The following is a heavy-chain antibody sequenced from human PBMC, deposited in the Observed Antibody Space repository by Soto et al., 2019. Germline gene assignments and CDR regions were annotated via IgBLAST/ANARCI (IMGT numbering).Heavy chain of an antibody. CDR1: GGSISSSNW. CDR2: IYHSGST. V-gene: IGHV4-4*02. J-gene: IGHJ3*02. D-gene: IGHD3-9*01. Sequence: SETMSLTCAVSGGSISSSNWWSWVRQPPGKGLEWIGEIYHSGSTNYNPSLKSRVTISVDKSKNQFSLELSSVTAADTAVYYCARATGNYDILTGYYPQAFDIWGQGTMVTVS. CDR3: ARATGNYDILTGYYPQAFDI.